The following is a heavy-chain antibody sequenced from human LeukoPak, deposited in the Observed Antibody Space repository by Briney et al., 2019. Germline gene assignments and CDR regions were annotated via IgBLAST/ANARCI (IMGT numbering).Heavy chain of an antibody. CDR2: ISYDGSNK. D-gene: IGHD5-12*01. Sequence: GGSLRLSCAASGFTFSSYALHWVRQAPGKGLEWVAVISYDGSNKYYADSVKGRFTISRDNSKNTLYLQMNSLRAEDTAVYYCARVGYSGYGGTSPPDYWGQGTLVTVSS. J-gene: IGHJ4*02. CDR3: ARVGYSGYGGTSPPDY. CDR1: GFTFSSYA. V-gene: IGHV3-30*04.